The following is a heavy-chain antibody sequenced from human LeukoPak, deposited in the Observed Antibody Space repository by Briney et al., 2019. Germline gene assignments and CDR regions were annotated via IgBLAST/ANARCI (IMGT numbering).Heavy chain of an antibody. D-gene: IGHD6-19*01. V-gene: IGHV3-53*01. J-gene: IGHJ6*02. CDR2: IYSGGST. CDR3: AGEQLTVPQIAVAGTYGMDV. CDR1: GFTVSSNY. Sequence: PGGSLRLSCAASGFTVSSNYMSWVRQAPGKGLEWVSVIYSGGSTYYADSVKGRFTISRDNSKNTLYLQMNSLRAEYTAVYYCAGEQLTVPQIAVAGTYGMDVWGQGTTVTVSS.